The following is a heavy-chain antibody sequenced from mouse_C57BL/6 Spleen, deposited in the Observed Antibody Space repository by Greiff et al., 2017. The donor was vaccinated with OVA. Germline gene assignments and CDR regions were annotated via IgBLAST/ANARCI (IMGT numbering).Heavy chain of an antibody. CDR3: ARYDGYPYYAMDY. CDR1: GYTFTSYW. V-gene: IGHV1-55*01. CDR2: IYPGSGST. J-gene: IGHJ4*01. D-gene: IGHD2-3*01. Sequence: QVQLQQPGAELVKPGASVKMSCKASGYTFTSYWITWVKQRPGQGLEWIGDIYPGSGSTNYNEKFKSKATLTVDTSSSTAYMQLSSLTSEDSAVYYCARYDGYPYYAMDYWGQGTSVTVSS.